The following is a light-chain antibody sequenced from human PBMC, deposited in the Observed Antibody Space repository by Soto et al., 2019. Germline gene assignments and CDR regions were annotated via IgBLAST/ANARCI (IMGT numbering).Light chain of an antibody. Sequence: EIVMTQSPVTLSVSPGERATLSCRASQSVSNNLAWYQQRPGQAPRLLIYDASTRATGIPARITGSGSGTEFTLTISSLQSEDFAVYYCQQYSKWRTFGQGTQVEIK. V-gene: IGKV3-15*01. CDR3: QQYSKWRT. CDR1: QSVSNN. J-gene: IGKJ1*01. CDR2: DAS.